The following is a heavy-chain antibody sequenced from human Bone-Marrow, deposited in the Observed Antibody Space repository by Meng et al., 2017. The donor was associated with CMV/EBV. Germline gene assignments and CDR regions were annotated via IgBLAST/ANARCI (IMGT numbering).Heavy chain of an antibody. CDR2: INANGGNT. CDR1: GYTFTGYY. Sequence: ASVKVSCKASGYTFTGYYMYWVRQAPGQGLEWMGWINANGGNTNYAQKFQGRVTMTRDKSINTAYMELSNLRSNDTAVYFCARGLGRKALKDAFDFWGRGTVVTVSS. D-gene: IGHD3-16*01. CDR3: ARGLGRKALKDAFDF. V-gene: IGHV1-2*02. J-gene: IGHJ3*01.